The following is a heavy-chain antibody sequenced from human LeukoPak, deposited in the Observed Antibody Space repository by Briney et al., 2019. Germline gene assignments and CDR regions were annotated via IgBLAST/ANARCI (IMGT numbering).Heavy chain of an antibody. CDR2: IYTSGST. J-gene: IGHJ6*03. Sequence: SQTLSLTCTVSGGSISSSSYYWSWIRQPAGKGLEWIGRIYTSGSTNYNPSLKSRVTISVDTSKNQFSLKLSSVTAADTAAYYCARDRAGLYYYYMDVWGKGTTVTVSS. CDR3: ARDRAGLYYYYMDV. CDR1: GGSISSSSYY. V-gene: IGHV4-61*02.